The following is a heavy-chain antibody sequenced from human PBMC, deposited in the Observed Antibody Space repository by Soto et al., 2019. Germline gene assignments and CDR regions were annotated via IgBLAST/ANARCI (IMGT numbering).Heavy chain of an antibody. CDR3: ASLLRISGSYYFDY. CDR2: IYHSGST. V-gene: IGHV4-4*02. D-gene: IGHD3-10*01. J-gene: IGHJ4*02. Sequence: SETLSLTCAVSGGSISSSNWWSWVRQPPGKGLEWIGEIYHSGSTNYNPSLKSRVTISVDKSKNQFSLKRSSVTAADTAVYYCASLLRISGSYYFDYWGQGTLVTVSS. CDR1: GGSISSSNW.